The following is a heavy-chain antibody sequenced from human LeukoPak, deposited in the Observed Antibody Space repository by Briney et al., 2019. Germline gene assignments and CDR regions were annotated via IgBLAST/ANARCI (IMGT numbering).Heavy chain of an antibody. V-gene: IGHV1-24*01. CDR3: AADLPYSNYGPLDY. J-gene: IGHJ4*02. CDR1: GYTLTELS. D-gene: IGHD4-11*01. CDR2: FDPEDGET. Sequence: ASVKVSCKVFGYTLTELSMHWVRQAPGKGLEWMGGFDPEDGETIYAQKFQGRVTMTEDTSTGTAYMELSSLRSEDTAVYFCAADLPYSNYGPLDYWGQGTLVTVSS.